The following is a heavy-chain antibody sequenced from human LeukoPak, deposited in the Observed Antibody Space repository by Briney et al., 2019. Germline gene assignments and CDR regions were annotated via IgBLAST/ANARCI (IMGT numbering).Heavy chain of an antibody. Sequence: GGSLRLSCAVSGFTFSYFSMNWVRQAPGKGLEWVSFISSSSSTIYYADSVKGRFTISRDNAKNSLYLLMNSLRAEDTAVYYCARSSYSGSPASYYYYYYMDVWGNGTTVTVSS. J-gene: IGHJ6*03. CDR1: GFTFSYFS. D-gene: IGHD1-26*01. CDR2: ISSSSSTI. V-gene: IGHV3-48*01. CDR3: ARSSYSGSPASYYYYYYMDV.